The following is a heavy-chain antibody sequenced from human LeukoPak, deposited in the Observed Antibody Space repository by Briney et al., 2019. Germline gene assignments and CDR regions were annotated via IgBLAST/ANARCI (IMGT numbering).Heavy chain of an antibody. D-gene: IGHD4-11*01. Sequence: SETLSLTCTVSGGSISSYYWSWIRQPPGKGLEWIGYIYTSGSTNYNPSLKSRVTISVDTSKNQFSLKLSSVTAADTAVYYCARGRLQDYCYYMDVWGKGTTVTVSS. CDR2: IYTSGST. J-gene: IGHJ6*03. V-gene: IGHV4-4*09. CDR3: ARGRLQDYCYYMDV. CDR1: GGSISSYY.